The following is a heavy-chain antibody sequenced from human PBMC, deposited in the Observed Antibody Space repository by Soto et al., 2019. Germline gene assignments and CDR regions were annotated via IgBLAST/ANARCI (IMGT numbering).Heavy chain of an antibody. CDR1: GFTFNYHG. V-gene: IGHV3-23*01. CDR3: VSWVSTHFDS. CDR2: ISSNGENT. Sequence: GGSLRLSCAASGFTFNYHGMNWVRQAPGKGLEWVSTISSNGENTHYADSVKGRFIISSDNSSNTVDLQMKSLRVEDTAIYYRVSWVSTHFDSWGPGTLVPVSS. D-gene: IGHD6-13*01. J-gene: IGHJ4*02.